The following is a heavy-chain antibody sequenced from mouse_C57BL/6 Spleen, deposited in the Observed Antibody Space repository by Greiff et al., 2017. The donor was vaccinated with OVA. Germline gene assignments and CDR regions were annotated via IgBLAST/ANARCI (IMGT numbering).Heavy chain of an antibody. CDR1: GYTFTDYE. CDR2: IDPETGGT. J-gene: IGHJ2*01. Sequence: QVQLKESGAELVRPGASVTLSCKASGYTFTDYEMHWVKQTPVHGLEWIGAIDPETGGTAYNQKFKGKAILTADKSSSTAYMELRSLTSEDSAVYYCTRWNYGSFDYWGQGTTLTVSS. V-gene: IGHV1-15*01. CDR3: TRWNYGSFDY. D-gene: IGHD1-1*01.